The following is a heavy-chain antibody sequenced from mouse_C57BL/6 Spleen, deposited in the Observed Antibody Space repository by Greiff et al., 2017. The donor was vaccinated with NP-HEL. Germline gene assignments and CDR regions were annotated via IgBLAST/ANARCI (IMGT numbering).Heavy chain of an antibody. D-gene: IGHD1-1*01. V-gene: IGHV5-4*03. CDR1: GFTFSSYA. CDR3: ARAPYYGSSYLYAMDY. Sequence: EVMLVESGGGLVKPGGSLKLSCAASGFTFSSYAMSWVRQTPEKRLEWVATISDGGSYTYYPDNVKGRFTISRDNAKNNLYLQMSHLKSEDTAMYYCARAPYYGSSYLYAMDYWGQGTSVTVSS. CDR2: ISDGGSYT. J-gene: IGHJ4*01.